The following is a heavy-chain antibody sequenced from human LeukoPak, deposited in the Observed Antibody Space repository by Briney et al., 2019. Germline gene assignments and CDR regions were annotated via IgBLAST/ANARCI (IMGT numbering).Heavy chain of an antibody. D-gene: IGHD4-23*01. J-gene: IGHJ4*02. CDR2: IHYTGST. CDR1: GGSISTYY. V-gene: IGHV4-59*08. CDR3: ASLQAHGGNYIDY. Sequence: PSETLSLTCTVSGGSISTYYWSWIRQPPGKGLEWIGYIHYTGSTKYNDSLRSRVTMSGATSKKHVSLKLTSVTAPETAIYYCASLQAHGGNYIDYWGQGILVTVSS.